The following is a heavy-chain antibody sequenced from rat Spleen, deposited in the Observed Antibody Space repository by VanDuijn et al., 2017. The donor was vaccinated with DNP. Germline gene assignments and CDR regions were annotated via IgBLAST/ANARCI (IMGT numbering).Heavy chain of an antibody. V-gene: IGHV5S10*01. CDR3: ATYGGYFDY. CDR2: IIYDGSRT. D-gene: IGHD1-11*01. Sequence: EVQLVESGGGLVQPGRXXKLSCAXXXFTFXDYXXXWVXXXPXXGLEWVATIIYDGSRTYYRDSVKGRFTITRDNAKSTLYLQMDSLRSEDTATYYCATYGGYFDYWGQGVMVTVSS. CDR1: XFTFXDYX. J-gene: IGHJ2*01.